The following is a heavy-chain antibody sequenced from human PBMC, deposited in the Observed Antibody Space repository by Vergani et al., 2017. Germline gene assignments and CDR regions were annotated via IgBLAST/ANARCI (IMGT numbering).Heavy chain of an antibody. CDR1: GFTFSGSA. CDR3: TAYDSSGYDY. D-gene: IGHD3-22*01. Sequence: EVQLVESGGGLVQPGGSLKLSCAASGFTFSGSAMHWVRQASGKGLEWVGRTRNKANSYTTEYAASVKGRFTISRDDSKNSLYLQMNSLKTDDTAVYYCTAYDSSGYDYWGQGTLVTVSS. V-gene: IGHV3-73*01. CDR2: TRNKANSYTT. J-gene: IGHJ4*02.